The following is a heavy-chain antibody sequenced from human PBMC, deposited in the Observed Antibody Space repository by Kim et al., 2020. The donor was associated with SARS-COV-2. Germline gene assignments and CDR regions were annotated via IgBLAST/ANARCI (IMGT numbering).Heavy chain of an antibody. V-gene: IGHV5-51*01. J-gene: IGHJ6*03. Sequence: GESLKISCEASGYIFSSYWIAWVRQMPGKGLEWMGIVFPRTSETRYNSSFQGQVTISVDKSAATAYLQWSSLKASDTAIYYCARSPLNYDWNYQYMDVWGKGTTVTVSS. D-gene: IGHD3-9*01. CDR1: GYIFSSYW. CDR2: VFPRTSET. CDR3: ARSPLNYDWNYQYMDV.